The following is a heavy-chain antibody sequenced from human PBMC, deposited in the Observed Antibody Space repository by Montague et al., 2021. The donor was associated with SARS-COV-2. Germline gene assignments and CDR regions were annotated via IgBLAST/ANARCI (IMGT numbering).Heavy chain of an antibody. CDR2: IKQDGSEK. CDR3: ARDNDDFWSGYYPLDY. D-gene: IGHD3-3*01. J-gene: IGHJ4*02. CDR1: GLTFSSYW. Sequence: SLRLSCAASGLTFSSYWMSWVRQAPGKGLEWVANIKQDGSEKYYVDSVKGRFTISRDNAKNSLYLQMNSLRAEDAAVYYCARDNDDFWSGYYPLDYWGQGTLVTVSS. V-gene: IGHV3-7*01.